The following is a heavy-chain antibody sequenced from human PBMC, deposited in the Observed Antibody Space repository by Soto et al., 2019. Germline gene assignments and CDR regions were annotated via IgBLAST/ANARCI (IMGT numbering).Heavy chain of an antibody. J-gene: IGHJ6*03. CDR2: ITTSAPNT. D-gene: IGHD2-8*01. CDR3: AGRYFPTGVCYTNYYYYIDV. Sequence: GKGMEWVSTITTSAPNTYYAASVQGRFTISRDNSKTTLYLQMNSLRAEDTAVYYCAGRYFPTGVCYTNYYYYIDVWVKRSTVTVSS. V-gene: IGHV3-23*01.